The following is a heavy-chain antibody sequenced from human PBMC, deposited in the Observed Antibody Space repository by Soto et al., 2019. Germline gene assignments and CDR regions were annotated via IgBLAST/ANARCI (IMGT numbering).Heavy chain of an antibody. CDR1: GFSLSTSGMC. CDR3: ARMVAAPGYYGMDV. D-gene: IGHD2-15*01. CDR2: IDWDDDK. Sequence: ESGPTLVNPTQTLTLTCTFSGFSLSTSGMCVSWIRQPPGKALEWLARIDWDDDKYYSTSLKTRLTISKDTSKNQVVLTMTNMDPVDTATYYCARMVAAPGYYGMDVWGQGTTVTVSS. J-gene: IGHJ6*02. V-gene: IGHV2-70*11.